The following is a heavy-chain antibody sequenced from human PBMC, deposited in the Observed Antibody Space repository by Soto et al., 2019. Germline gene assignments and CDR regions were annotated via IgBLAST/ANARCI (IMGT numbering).Heavy chain of an antibody. CDR3: AKGENWGRDY. J-gene: IGHJ4*02. CDR1: GFTFSSYG. D-gene: IGHD7-27*01. Sequence: QVQLVESGGGVVQPGRSLRLSCAASGFTFSSYGMHWVRQAPGKGLEWVAVISYDGSNKYYADSVKGRFTISRDNSKNTLYLQMNSLRAEDTAVYYCAKGENWGRDYWGQGTLVTVSS. CDR2: ISYDGSNK. V-gene: IGHV3-30*18.